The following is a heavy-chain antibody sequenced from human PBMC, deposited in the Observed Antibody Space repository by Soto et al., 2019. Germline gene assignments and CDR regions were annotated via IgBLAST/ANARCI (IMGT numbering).Heavy chain of an antibody. V-gene: IGHV1-69*12. Sequence: QVQLVQSGAEVKKPGSSVKVSCKASGGSFRREAINWVRQAPGQGPEWMGGILPFFGTADYAQKFQGRVTLTADVSTTTVYMALSSLRCEDTAVYYCARGHEVGGNSDAFDVWGQGTMVIVSS. CDR2: ILPFFGTA. J-gene: IGHJ3*01. CDR3: ARGHEVGGNSDAFDV. D-gene: IGHD2-15*01. CDR1: GGSFRREA.